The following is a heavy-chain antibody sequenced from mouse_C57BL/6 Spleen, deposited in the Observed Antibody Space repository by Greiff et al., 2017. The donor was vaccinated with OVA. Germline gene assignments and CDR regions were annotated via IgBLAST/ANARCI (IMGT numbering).Heavy chain of an antibody. D-gene: IGHD1-1*01. CDR1: GFNIKDYY. V-gene: IGHV14-1*01. CDR2: IDPEDGDT. J-gene: IGHJ1*03. Sequence: EVQGVESGAELVRPGASVKLSCTASGFNIKDYYMHWVKQRPEQGLEWIGRIDPEDGDTEYAPKFQGKATMTADTSSNTAYLQLSSLTSEDTAVYYCTTDTTVVARYFDVWGTGTTVTVSS. CDR3: TTDTTVVARYFDV.